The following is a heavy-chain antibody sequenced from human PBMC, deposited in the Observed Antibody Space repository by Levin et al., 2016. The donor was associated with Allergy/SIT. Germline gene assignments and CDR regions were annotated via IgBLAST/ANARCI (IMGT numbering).Heavy chain of an antibody. V-gene: IGHV3-23*01. Sequence: GESLKISCAASGFTFSTYDMTWVRQAPGKGLEWVSAISGSGSRTYYADSVKGRFTISRDNSKNTLYLQMNSLTADDTAVFYCAKERGGGNAVFDFWGQGTLVTVSS. J-gene: IGHJ4*02. D-gene: IGHD4-23*01. CDR2: ISGSGSRT. CDR3: AKERGGGNAVFDF. CDR1: GFTFSTYD.